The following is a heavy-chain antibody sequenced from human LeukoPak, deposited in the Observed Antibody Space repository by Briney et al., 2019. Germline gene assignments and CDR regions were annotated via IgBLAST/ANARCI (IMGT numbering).Heavy chain of an antibody. D-gene: IGHD3-3*01. Sequence: GASVKVSCKASGYTLTSYGISWVRQAPGQGLEWMGWISAYNGNTNYAQKLQGRVTMTTDTSTSTAYMELRSLRSDDTAVYYCARYFDFWSGYYHFDYWGQGTLVTVSS. V-gene: IGHV1-18*01. CDR2: ISAYNGNT. CDR3: ARYFDFWSGYYHFDY. J-gene: IGHJ4*02. CDR1: GYTLTSYG.